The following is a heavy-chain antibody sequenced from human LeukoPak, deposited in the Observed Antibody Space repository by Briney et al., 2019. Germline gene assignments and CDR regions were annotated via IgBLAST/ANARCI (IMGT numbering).Heavy chain of an antibody. CDR2: ISSSSSYI. CDR3: ARDQSTTVVVPAALYDYVWGSYRYIDY. V-gene: IGHV3-21*01. J-gene: IGHJ4*02. CDR1: GFTFSSYS. Sequence: GGSLRPSCAASGFTFSSYSMNWVRQAPGKGLEWVSSISSSSSYIYYADSVKGRFTISRDNAKNSLYLQMNSLRAEDTAVYYCARDQSTTVVVPAALYDYVWGSYRYIDYWGQGTLVTVSS. D-gene: IGHD3-16*02.